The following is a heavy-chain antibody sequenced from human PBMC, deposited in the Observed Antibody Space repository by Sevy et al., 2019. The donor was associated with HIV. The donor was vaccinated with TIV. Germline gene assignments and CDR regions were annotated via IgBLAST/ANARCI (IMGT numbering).Heavy chain of an antibody. CDR1: GGTFSSYA. Sequence: ASVKVSCKASGGTFSSYAISWVRQAPGQGLEWMGGIIPIFGTANYAQKFQGRVTITADESTSPAYMELSSLRSEDTAVYYCARDRLNWFDPWGQGTLVTVSS. CDR2: IIPIFGTA. CDR3: ARDRLNWFDP. J-gene: IGHJ5*02. V-gene: IGHV1-69*13.